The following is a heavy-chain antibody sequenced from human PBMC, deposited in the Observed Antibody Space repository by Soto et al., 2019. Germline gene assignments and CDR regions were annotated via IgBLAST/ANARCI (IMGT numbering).Heavy chain of an antibody. CDR3: ASQFATENAYGSGSYS. V-gene: IGHV3-11*01. CDR2: ISSSGSTI. CDR1: GFTFSDYY. J-gene: IGHJ4*02. D-gene: IGHD3-10*01. Sequence: QVQLVESGGGLVKPGGSLRLSCAASGFTFSDYYMSWIRQAPGKGLEWVSYISSSGSTIYYADSVKSRFTISRDNAKNSLYLQMNSLRAEDTAAYYCASQFATENAYGSGSYSWGQGTLVTVSS.